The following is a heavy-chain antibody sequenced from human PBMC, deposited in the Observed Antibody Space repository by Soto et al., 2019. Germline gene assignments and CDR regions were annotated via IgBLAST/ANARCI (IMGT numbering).Heavy chain of an antibody. Sequence: GGSLRLSCAASGFTFSSYSMNWVRQAPGKGLEWVSSISSSSSYIYYADSVKGRFTISSDNAKNSLYLQMNSLRAEDTAVYYCARAGGAAASDADAFDIWGQGTMVTVSS. D-gene: IGHD3-10*01. CDR2: ISSSSSYI. CDR3: ARAGGAAASDADAFDI. CDR1: GFTFSSYS. V-gene: IGHV3-21*01. J-gene: IGHJ3*02.